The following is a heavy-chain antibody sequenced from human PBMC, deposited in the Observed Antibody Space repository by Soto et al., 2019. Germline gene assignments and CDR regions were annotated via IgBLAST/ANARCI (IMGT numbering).Heavy chain of an antibody. J-gene: IGHJ3*01. CDR1: GFALDTYD. V-gene: IGHV3-48*03. CDR3: SGEYVWLFDSCDACNV. Sequence: EEQMVESGGDLVQPGGSLRLSCTSSGFALDTYDMSWVRLAPGKDLEWISHIATGGDRIYYADSVKGRFTISRDNARNSLYLQMDSLRDDYSCLYYCSGEYVWLFDSCDACNVWSEWSLVTV. D-gene: IGHD6-19*01. CDR2: IATGGDRI.